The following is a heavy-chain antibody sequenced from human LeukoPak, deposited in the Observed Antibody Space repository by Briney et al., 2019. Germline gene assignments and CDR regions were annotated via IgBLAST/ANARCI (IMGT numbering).Heavy chain of an antibody. V-gene: IGHV4-30-2*01. CDR1: GGSISSGGYY. D-gene: IGHD3-3*01. CDR3: ATPELGDFWSGYLY. Sequence: PSETLSLTCTVSGGSISSGGYYWSWIRQPPGKGLEWIGYIYHSGSTYYNPSLKSRVTISVDRSKNQFSLKLSSVTAADTAVYYCATPELGDFWSGYLYWGQGTLVTVSS. J-gene: IGHJ4*02. CDR2: IYHSGST.